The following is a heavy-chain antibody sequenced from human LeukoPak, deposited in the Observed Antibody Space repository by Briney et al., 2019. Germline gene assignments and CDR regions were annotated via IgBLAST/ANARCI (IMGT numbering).Heavy chain of an antibody. CDR3: ARVAAAGTSYDY. J-gene: IGHJ4*02. D-gene: IGHD6-13*01. CDR2: INHSGST. CDR1: GGSFSGYY. Sequence: SETLSLTCAVYGGSFSGYYWSWIRQPPGKGLERIGEINHSGSTNYNPSLKSRVTISVDTSKNQFSLKLSSVTAADTAVYYCARVAAAGTSYDYWGQGTLVTVSS. V-gene: IGHV4-34*01.